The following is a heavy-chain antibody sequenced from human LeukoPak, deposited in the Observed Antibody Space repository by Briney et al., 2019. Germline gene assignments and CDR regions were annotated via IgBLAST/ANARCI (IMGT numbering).Heavy chain of an antibody. CDR1: GGSFSGYY. CDR3: ARDQSLCTNGVCSTTLDY. V-gene: IGHV4-34*01. D-gene: IGHD2-8*01. CDR2: INHSGST. J-gene: IGHJ4*02. Sequence: SETLSLTCAVYGGSFSGYYWSWIRQPPGKGLEWIGEINHSGSTNYNPSLKSRVTISVDTSKNQFSLKLSSVTAADTAVYYCARDQSLCTNGVCSTTLDYWGQGTLVTVSS.